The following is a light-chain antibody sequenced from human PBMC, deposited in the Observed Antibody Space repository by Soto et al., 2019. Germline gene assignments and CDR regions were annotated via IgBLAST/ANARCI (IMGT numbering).Light chain of an antibody. Sequence: QSVLTQPPSVSGSPGQSVTISCTGTSSDVGNYDRVSWYQQPPGTAPKLIIYEVSNRPSGVPDRFSGSKSGNTASLTISGLQAEDEGDYYCSSYTGSSPRYVFGTGTQLTVL. CDR1: SSDVGNYDR. V-gene: IGLV2-18*02. CDR2: EVS. CDR3: SSYTGSSPRYV. J-gene: IGLJ1*01.